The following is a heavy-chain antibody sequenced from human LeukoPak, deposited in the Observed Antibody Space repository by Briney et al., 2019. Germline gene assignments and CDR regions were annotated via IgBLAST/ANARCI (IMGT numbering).Heavy chain of an antibody. CDR3: ARRNRDFWSGPRDYYYYMDV. J-gene: IGHJ6*03. CDR1: GGSISSYY. CDR2: IYYSGST. Sequence: PSETLSLTCTVSGGSISSYYWSWIRQPPGKGLEWIGYIYYSGSTNYNPSLKSRVTISVDTSKNQFSLKLSSVTAADTAVYYCARRNRDFWSGPRDYYYYMDVWGKGTTVTVSS. V-gene: IGHV4-59*01. D-gene: IGHD3-3*01.